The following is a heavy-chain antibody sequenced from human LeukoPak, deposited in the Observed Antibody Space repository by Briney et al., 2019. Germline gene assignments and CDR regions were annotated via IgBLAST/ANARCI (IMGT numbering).Heavy chain of an antibody. CDR3: AKRQGYYYDSSGYAEFDY. Sequence: GGSLRLSCAASGFTFSSYAMSWVRQAPGKGLEWVSAISGSGGSTYYADSVKGRFTISRDDSKNTLYLQMNSLRAEDTAVYYCAKRQGYYYDSSGYAEFDYWGQGTLVTVSS. J-gene: IGHJ4*02. V-gene: IGHV3-23*01. CDR2: ISGSGGST. CDR1: GFTFSSYA. D-gene: IGHD3-22*01.